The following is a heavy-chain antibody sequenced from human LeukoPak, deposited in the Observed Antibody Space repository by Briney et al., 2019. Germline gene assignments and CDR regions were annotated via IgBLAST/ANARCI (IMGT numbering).Heavy chain of an antibody. Sequence: ASETLSLTCTVSGGFISSSSYYWGWIRQPPGKGLEWIGSIYYSGSTHYNPSLKSRVTISVDTSKNQFSLKLSSVTAADTAVYYCARLVSSWGQGTLVTVSS. CDR1: GGFISSSSYY. D-gene: IGHD6-13*01. V-gene: IGHV4-39*01. CDR2: IYYSGST. CDR3: ARLVSS. J-gene: IGHJ4*02.